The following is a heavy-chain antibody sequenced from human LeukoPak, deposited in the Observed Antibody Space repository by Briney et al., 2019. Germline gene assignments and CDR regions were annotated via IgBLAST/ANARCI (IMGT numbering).Heavy chain of an antibody. Sequence: PGGSLRLSCAASGLTFSNCAMRWVRQAPGKGLKWVSTITSGGATYYADSVKGRFTISRDNSKNTLYLQMSSLRAEDTAVYYCTKSLTSSYYFDSWGQGTLVTVSS. V-gene: IGHV3-23*01. CDR3: TKSLTSSYYFDS. CDR2: ITSGGAT. D-gene: IGHD3-9*01. CDR1: GLTFSNCA. J-gene: IGHJ4*02.